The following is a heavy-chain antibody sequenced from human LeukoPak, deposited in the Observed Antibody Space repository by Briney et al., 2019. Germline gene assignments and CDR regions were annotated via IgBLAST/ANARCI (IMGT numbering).Heavy chain of an antibody. CDR2: VSASGGST. J-gene: IGHJ4*02. CDR3: AKETEAAAGPLDY. D-gene: IGHD6-13*01. V-gene: IGHV3-23*01. CDR1: GFTFSNYA. Sequence: GGSLRLSCAASGFTFSNYAMSWVRQAPGKGLEWVSVVSASGGSTYYADSVKGRFTISRDNSKNTLYLQMNSLRAEDMAAYYCAKETEAAAGPLDYWGQGTLVTVSS.